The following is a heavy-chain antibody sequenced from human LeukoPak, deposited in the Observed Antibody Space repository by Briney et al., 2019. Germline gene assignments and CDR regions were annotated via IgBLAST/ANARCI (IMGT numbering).Heavy chain of an antibody. D-gene: IGHD3-3*01. CDR1: GYTFTSYY. CDR3: ARGALGVVIIRRYNWFDP. Sequence: GASVKVSCKASGYTFTSYYIHWVRQAPGQGLEWMGIINPSGGSTSYAQKFQGRVTMTRDTSTSTVYMGLSSLRSEDTAVYYCARGALGVVIIRRYNWFDPWGQGTLVTVSS. J-gene: IGHJ5*02. V-gene: IGHV1-46*01. CDR2: INPSGGST.